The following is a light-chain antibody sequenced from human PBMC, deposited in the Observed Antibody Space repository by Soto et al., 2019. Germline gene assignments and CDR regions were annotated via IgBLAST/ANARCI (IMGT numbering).Light chain of an antibody. CDR2: TAS. V-gene: IGKV1-39*01. Sequence: DIQMTQSPSSLSASIGDRVTISCRASQSISKYLNWYQQRPGKAPKLLIYTASTLQSGVSSRFSGSGSGTDFTLTISGLQPEDSATYSCQQSFSTPRTFGQGTKVEIK. J-gene: IGKJ1*01. CDR3: QQSFSTPRT. CDR1: QSISKY.